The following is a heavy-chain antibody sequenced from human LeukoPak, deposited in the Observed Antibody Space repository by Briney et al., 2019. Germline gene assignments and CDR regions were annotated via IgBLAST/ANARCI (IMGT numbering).Heavy chain of an antibody. CDR1: GYTLTSYH. D-gene: IGHD4-17*01. V-gene: IGHV1-8*03. J-gene: IGHJ4*02. CDR2: MNPNNGDS. CDR3: ARTTSLTASGYDY. Sequence: ASVKVSCEASGYTLTSYHINWVRQASGQGLEWMGWMNPNNGDSGYAQNFQDRVTITTDTSINTAYMELRILRSDDTAVYFCARTTSLTASGYDYWGQGTLVTVSS.